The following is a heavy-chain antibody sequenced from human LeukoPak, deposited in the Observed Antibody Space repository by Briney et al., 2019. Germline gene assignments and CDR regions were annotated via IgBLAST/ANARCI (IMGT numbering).Heavy chain of an antibody. D-gene: IGHD6-19*01. CDR2: MFYSGGT. V-gene: IGHV4-39*07. J-gene: IGHJ3*02. CDR3: ARDDGSRDAFDI. CDR1: GGSISSSSHY. Sequence: PSETLSLTCTVSGGSISSSSHYWGWIRQPPGKGLEWIGSMFYSGGTYRNPSLRSRVIMSVDTSKNQFSLELNSVTAADTAVYYCARDDGSRDAFDIWGLGTVVTVSS.